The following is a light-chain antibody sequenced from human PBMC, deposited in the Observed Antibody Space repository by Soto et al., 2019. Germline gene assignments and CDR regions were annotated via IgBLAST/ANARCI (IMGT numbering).Light chain of an antibody. CDR1: QTISVS. CDR3: LQYNGYYRT. CDR2: DAS. J-gene: IGKJ1*01. Sequence: IQMTQSPSTLSASVGDTVTITCRASQTISVSLAWYQQKPGKAPNLLIYDASTLQGGVPSRFSGSGSGTEFTLTVTSLQPEDFATYYCLQYNGYYRTFGQGTKVDIK. V-gene: IGKV1-5*01.